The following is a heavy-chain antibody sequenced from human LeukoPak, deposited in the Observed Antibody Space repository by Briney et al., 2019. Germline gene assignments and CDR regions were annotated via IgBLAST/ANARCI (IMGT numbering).Heavy chain of an antibody. Sequence: GGSLRLSCAASGFTFSSYGMSWVRQAPGKGLEWVSAISGGGGSTYYADSVKGRFTISRDNAKNSLYLQMNSLRAEDTAVYYCAREGKWELLPPHHYMDVWCKGTTVTISS. CDR3: AREGKWELLPPHHYMDV. CDR2: ISGGGGST. CDR1: GFTFSSYG. D-gene: IGHD1-26*01. V-gene: IGHV3-23*01. J-gene: IGHJ6*03.